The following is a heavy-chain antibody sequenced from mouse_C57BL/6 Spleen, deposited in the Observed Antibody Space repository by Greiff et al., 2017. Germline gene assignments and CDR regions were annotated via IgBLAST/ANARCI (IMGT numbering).Heavy chain of an antibody. J-gene: IGHJ3*01. V-gene: IGHV1-82*01. CDR1: GYAFSSSW. Sequence: VQLQQSGPELVKPGASVKISCKASGYAFSSSWMNWVKQRPGKGLEWIGRIYPGDGDTNYNGKFKGKATLTADKSSSTAYMQLSSLTSEDSAVYFCARRDYGYDGCAYWGQGTLVTVSA. D-gene: IGHD2-2*01. CDR2: IYPGDGDT. CDR3: ARRDYGYDGCAY.